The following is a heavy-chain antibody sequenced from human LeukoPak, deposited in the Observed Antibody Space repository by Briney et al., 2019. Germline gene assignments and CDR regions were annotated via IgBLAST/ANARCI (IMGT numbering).Heavy chain of an antibody. CDR1: GGSISSYY. J-gene: IGHJ3*02. CDR2: IYYSGST. V-gene: IGHV4-59*01. CDR3: ARARTGITMIVVGHLDAFDI. D-gene: IGHD3-22*01. Sequence: PSETLSLTCTVSGGSISSYYWSWIRQPPGKGLEWIGYIYYSGSTNYNPSLKSRVTISVDTSKNQFSLKLSSVTAADTAVYYCARARTGITMIVVGHLDAFDIWGQGTMVTVSS.